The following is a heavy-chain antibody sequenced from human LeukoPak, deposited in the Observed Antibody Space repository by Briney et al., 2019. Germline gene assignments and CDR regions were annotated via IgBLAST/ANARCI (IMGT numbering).Heavy chain of an antibody. CDR1: GFSFRSHG. CDR2: ISPRGDIT. D-gene: IGHD3-16*01. CDR3: AKDDDWGRFNH. J-gene: IGHJ1*01. Sequence: GGSLRLSCAASGFSFRSHGMSWVRQAPGKGLEWVSSISPRGDITYYKDSVRGRFTIPRDNFKNTVSLQLNSLRAEDTAMYYCAKDDDWGRFNHWGQGTLVTVSS. V-gene: IGHV3-23*01.